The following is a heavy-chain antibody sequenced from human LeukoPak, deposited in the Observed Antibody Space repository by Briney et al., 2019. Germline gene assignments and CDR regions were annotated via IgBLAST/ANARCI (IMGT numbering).Heavy chain of an antibody. J-gene: IGHJ4*02. CDR2: IYYSGST. CDR1: GGSISSSSYY. CDR3: ARREGVYSYGLFDY. Sequence: SETLSHTCTVSGGSISSSSYYWGWIRQPPGKGLEWIGSIYYSGSTYYNPSLKSRVTISVDTSKNQFSLKLSSVTAADTAVYYCARREGVYSYGLFDYWGQGTLVTVSS. D-gene: IGHD5-18*01. V-gene: IGHV4-39*01.